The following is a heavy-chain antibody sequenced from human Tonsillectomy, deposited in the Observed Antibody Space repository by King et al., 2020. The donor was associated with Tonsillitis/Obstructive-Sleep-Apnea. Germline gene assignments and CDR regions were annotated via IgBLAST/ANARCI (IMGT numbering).Heavy chain of an antibody. J-gene: IGHJ4*02. CDR2: ISYDGSNK. V-gene: IGHV3-30*04. CDR1: GFTFSSYA. CDR3: ARDEVGANTGPFDY. D-gene: IGHD1-26*01. Sequence: VQLVESGGGVVQPGRSLRLSCAASGFTFSSYAMHWVRQAPGKGLEWVAVISYDGSNKYYADSVKGRFTISRDNSKNTLYLQMNSLRAEDTAVYYCARDEVGANTGPFDYWGQGTLVTVSS.